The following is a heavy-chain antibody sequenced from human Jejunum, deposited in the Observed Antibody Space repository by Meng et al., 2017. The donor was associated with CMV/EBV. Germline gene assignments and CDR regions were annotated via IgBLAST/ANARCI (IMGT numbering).Heavy chain of an antibody. CDR3: ARGIVGTTIDL. Sequence: GPVVPSGTEWKKPGASVKSSCKASGYTFFSYEITWVRQAPGQGLEWMGWISTYNGKTNFAQKLLGRVTMTTDTSTNTAYMELRSLRSDDTAIYYCARGIVGTTIDLWGRGTLVTVSS. J-gene: IGHJ5*02. CDR1: GYTFFSYE. D-gene: IGHD1-26*01. V-gene: IGHV1-18*01. CDR2: ISTYNGKT.